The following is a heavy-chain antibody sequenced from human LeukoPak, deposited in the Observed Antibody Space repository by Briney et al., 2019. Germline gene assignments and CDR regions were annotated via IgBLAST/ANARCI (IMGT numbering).Heavy chain of an antibody. V-gene: IGHV1-2*02. Sequence: ASVKVSCKASGYTFTGYYMHWVRQAPGQGLEWMGWINPNSGGTNYAQKFQGRVTMTRDTSISTAYMELSRLRSDDTAVYYCARAIGYCGGDCYSFDYWGQGTLSPSPQ. J-gene: IGHJ4*02. CDR2: INPNSGGT. CDR1: GYTFTGYY. CDR3: ARAIGYCGGDCYSFDY. D-gene: IGHD2-21*02.